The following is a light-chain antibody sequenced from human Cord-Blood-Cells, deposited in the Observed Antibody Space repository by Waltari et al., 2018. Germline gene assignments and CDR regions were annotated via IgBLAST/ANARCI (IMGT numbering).Light chain of an antibody. V-gene: IGLV2-23*01. Sequence: QSALTQPASVSGSPGQSITISCTGTSSDAGSYNLVSWYPQHPGKAPKLMIYEGSKRPSGVSNRFSGSKSGNTASLTISGLQAEDEADYYCCSYAGSRVFGGGTKLTVL. CDR3: CSYAGSRV. J-gene: IGLJ3*02. CDR1: SSDAGSYNL. CDR2: EGS.